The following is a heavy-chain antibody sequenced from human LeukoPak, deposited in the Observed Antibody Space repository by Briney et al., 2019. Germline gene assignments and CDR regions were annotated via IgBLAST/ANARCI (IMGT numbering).Heavy chain of an antibody. J-gene: IGHJ4*02. CDR2: IRYDGSNK. CDR3: AKTRNTRSYSYGSFDY. D-gene: IGHD5-18*01. CDR1: GFTFSSYG. Sequence: KPGGSLRLSCAASGFTFSSYGMHWVRQAPGKGLEWVAFIRYDGSNKYYADSVKGRFTISRDNSKNTLYLQMNSLSAEDTAVYYCAKTRNTRSYSYGSFDYWGQGTLVTVSS. V-gene: IGHV3-30*02.